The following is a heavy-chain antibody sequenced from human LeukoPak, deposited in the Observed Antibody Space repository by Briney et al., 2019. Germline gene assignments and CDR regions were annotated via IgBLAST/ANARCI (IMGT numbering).Heavy chain of an antibody. CDR3: AKDSNSGYVSVGPDY. J-gene: IGHJ4*02. CDR1: GFVFSNYG. CDR2: VRYDGSNE. D-gene: IGHD3-22*01. V-gene: IGHV3-30*02. Sequence: GGSLRLSCQTSGFVFSNYGMHWVRQAPGKGLEWVAFVRYDGSNEYYADSVKGRFTISRDNSRNTLYLRMNSLRAEDTGVYSCAKDSNSGYVSVGPDYWGLGTLVTVSS.